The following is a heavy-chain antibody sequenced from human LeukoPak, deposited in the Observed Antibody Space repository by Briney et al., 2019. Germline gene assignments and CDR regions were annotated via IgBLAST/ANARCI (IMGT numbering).Heavy chain of an antibody. CDR2: IKQDGSEQ. Sequence: GGSLRLSCAASGFTFSSDWMSWVRQAPGKGLEWVANIKQDGSEQYYVDSVKGRFTISRDNTKNSLYLQMHSLRAEDTAVYYCARGTVPTLFQHWGQGTLVSVSS. CDR3: ARGTVPTLFQH. J-gene: IGHJ1*01. CDR1: GFTFSSDW. V-gene: IGHV3-7*04. D-gene: IGHD1-1*01.